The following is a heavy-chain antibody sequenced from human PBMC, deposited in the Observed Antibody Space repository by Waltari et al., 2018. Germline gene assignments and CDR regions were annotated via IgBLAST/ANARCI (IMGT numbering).Heavy chain of an antibody. CDR1: GVSISSSSYS. D-gene: IGHD2-21*02. CDR3: ARGEGDYWFDP. Sequence: QLQLQESGPGLVKPSETLSLTCTVPGVSISSSSYSWGWIRQHPGKGLEWIGSIYYSGSTYYNPSLKSRVTISVDTSKNQFSLKLSSVTAADTAVYYCARGEGDYWFDPWGQGTLVTVSS. V-gene: IGHV4-39*07. J-gene: IGHJ5*02. CDR2: IYYSGST.